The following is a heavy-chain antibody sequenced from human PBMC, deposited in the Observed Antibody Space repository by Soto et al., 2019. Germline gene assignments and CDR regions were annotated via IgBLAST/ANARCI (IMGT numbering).Heavy chain of an antibody. D-gene: IGHD3-9*01. V-gene: IGHV6-1*01. CDR3: ARPRRVYYDILTGYYFSVRAFDI. J-gene: IGHJ3*02. CDR2: TYYRSKWYN. CDR1: GDSVSSNSAA. Sequence: SQTLSLTCAISGDSVSSNSAAWNWIRQSPSRGLEWLGRTYYRSKWYNDYAVSVKSRITINPDTSKNQFSLKLSSVTAADTAVYYCARPRRVYYDILTGYYFSVRAFDIWGQGTMVT.